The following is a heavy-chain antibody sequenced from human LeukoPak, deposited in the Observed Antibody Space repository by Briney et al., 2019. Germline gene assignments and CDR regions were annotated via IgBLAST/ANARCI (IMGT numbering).Heavy chain of an antibody. J-gene: IGHJ3*01. Sequence: GGSLRLSCAVSGFGFSDYFMTWIRQAPGKGLEWVSYLSGSGTTKYYADSVRGRFTISRDTANNTLYLQLNSLRTDDTAVYYCARGARDYDDAFDLWGQGTLVTVSS. V-gene: IGHV3-11*01. CDR2: LSGSGTTK. CDR3: ARGARDYDDAFDL. CDR1: GFGFSDYF. D-gene: IGHD4-17*01.